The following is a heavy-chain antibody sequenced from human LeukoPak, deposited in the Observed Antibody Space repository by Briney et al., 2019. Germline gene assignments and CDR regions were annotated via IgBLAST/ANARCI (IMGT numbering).Heavy chain of an antibody. J-gene: IGHJ5*02. V-gene: IGHV3-33*01. CDR2: IWYDGSNK. D-gene: IGHD4-17*01. Sequence: GRSLRLSCAASGFIFSTYGMHWVRQAPGKGLEWVAVIWYDGSNKYYADSVKGRFTISRDNSKNTLYLQMNSLRAEDTAVYYCARDAYDYGDFNWFDPWGQGTLVTVSS. CDR1: GFIFSTYG. CDR3: ARDAYDYGDFNWFDP.